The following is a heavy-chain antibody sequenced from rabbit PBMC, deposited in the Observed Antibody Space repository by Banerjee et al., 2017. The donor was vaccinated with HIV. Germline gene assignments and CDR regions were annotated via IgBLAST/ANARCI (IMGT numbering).Heavy chain of an antibody. CDR2: IGTNNGNR. D-gene: IGHD6-1*01. CDR1: GFDLSNYYY. J-gene: IGHJ3*01. Sequence: QQQLVESGGGLVKPEGSLTLTCTASGFDLSNYYYMCWVRQAPGKGLEWIACIGTNNGNRWYASWAKGRFTISKTSSTTVTLQMTSLTGADTATYFCARTKDTYGYANYPYATTRLDLWGPGTLVTVS. CDR3: ARTKDTYGYANYPYATTRLDL. V-gene: IGHV1S45*01.